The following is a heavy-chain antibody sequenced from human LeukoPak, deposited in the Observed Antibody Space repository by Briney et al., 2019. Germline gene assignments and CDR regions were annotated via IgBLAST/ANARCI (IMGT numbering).Heavy chain of an antibody. D-gene: IGHD5-18*01. J-gene: IGHJ5*02. CDR3: ARTDTAMVTGGWFDP. Sequence: GESLKISCKGSGYSFTSYWIDWVRQMPGKGLEWMGIIYPGDSDTRYSPSFQGQVTISADKSISTAYLQWSGLKASDTAMYYCARTDTAMVTGGWFDPWGQGTLVTVSS. CDR2: IYPGDSDT. V-gene: IGHV5-51*01. CDR1: GYSFTSYW.